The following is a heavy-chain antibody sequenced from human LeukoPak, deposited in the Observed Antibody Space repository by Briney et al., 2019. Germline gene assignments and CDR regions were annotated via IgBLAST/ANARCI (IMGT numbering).Heavy chain of an antibody. CDR2: INPNSGGT. CDR1: GYTFTGYY. CDR3: AREAGSWYSAEYFDY. D-gene: IGHD6-13*01. Sequence: GASVTVSFTASGYTFTGYYMHWVRQAPGQGLEWMGRINPNSGGTNYAQKFQGRVTMTRDTSISTAYMELSRLRSDDTAVYYCAREAGSWYSAEYFDYWGQGTLVTVSS. V-gene: IGHV1-2*06. J-gene: IGHJ4*02.